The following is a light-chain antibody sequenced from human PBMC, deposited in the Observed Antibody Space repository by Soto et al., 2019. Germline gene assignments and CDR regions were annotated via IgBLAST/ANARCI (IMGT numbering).Light chain of an antibody. Sequence: EIVMTQSPATLSVSPGERASLSCRASQSVSSNLAWYQQKPGQAPRLLIYDASARAPGIPARFSGSGSGAEFTLTISSLQSEDVAVYYCQQYNKWPLTFGGGTKVEIK. CDR3: QQYNKWPLT. J-gene: IGKJ4*01. CDR2: DAS. V-gene: IGKV3-15*01. CDR1: QSVSSN.